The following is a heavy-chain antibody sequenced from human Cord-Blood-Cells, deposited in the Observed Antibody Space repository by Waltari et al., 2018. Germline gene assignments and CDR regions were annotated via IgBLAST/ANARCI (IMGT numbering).Heavy chain of an antibody. D-gene: IGHD2-15*01. CDR1: GFPFSSYA. Sequence: QVQLVESGGGGVQPGRSLRLSCPASGFPFSSYALPWVRQAPGKGLEWVAVISYDGSNKYYADSVKGRFTISRDNSKNTLYLQMNSLRAEDTAVYYCAGSRGVADYWGQGTLVTVSS. CDR3: AGSRGVADY. J-gene: IGHJ4*02. V-gene: IGHV3-30-3*01. CDR2: ISYDGSNK.